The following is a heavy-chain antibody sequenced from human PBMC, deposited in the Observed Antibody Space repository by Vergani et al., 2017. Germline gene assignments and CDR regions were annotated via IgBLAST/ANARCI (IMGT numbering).Heavy chain of an antibody. V-gene: IGHV3-74*01. CDR3: ASGGQYDFWSGYYRGYCDY. J-gene: IGHJ4*02. CDR1: GFTFSSYW. CDR2: INSDGSST. Sequence: EVQLVESGGGLVQPGGSLRLSCAASGFTFSSYWMHWVRQAPGKGLVWVSRINSDGSSTSYADSVKGRFTISRDNAKNTLYLQMNSLRAEDTAVYYWASGGQYDFWSGYYRGYCDYWGEGTLVGVSS. D-gene: IGHD3-3*01.